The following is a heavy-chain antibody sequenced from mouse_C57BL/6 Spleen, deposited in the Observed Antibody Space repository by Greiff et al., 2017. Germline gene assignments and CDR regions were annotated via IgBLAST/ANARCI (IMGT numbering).Heavy chain of an antibody. CDR2: IDPSDSYT. D-gene: IGHD3-2*02. V-gene: IGHV1-59*01. Sequence: QVQLQQPGAELVRPGTSVKLSCKASGYTFTSYWMHWVKQRPGQGLEWIGVIDPSDSYTNYNPKFKGKATLTVDTSSSTAYMQLSSLTSEDSAVYYCARGSSGYRDYGGQGTTLTVSS. J-gene: IGHJ2*01. CDR3: ARGSSGYRDY. CDR1: GYTFTSYW.